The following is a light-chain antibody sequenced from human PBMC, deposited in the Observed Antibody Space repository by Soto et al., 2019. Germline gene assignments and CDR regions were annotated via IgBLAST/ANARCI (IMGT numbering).Light chain of an antibody. J-gene: IGKJ1*01. V-gene: IGKV1-27*01. CDR1: QGISNS. Sequence: DIQMTQSPSSLSASLGDRVTIACRASQGISNSLAWYQQQPGKVPKLLISAASTLQSGVPARFSGSGSGTDCSLAISSLGPEDVATYFCQQYRNAPPWTFCQGTKVEIK. CDR3: QQYRNAPPWT. CDR2: AAS.